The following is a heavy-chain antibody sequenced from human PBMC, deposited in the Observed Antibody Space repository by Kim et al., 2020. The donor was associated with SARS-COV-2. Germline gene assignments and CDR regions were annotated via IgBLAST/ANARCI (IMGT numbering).Heavy chain of an antibody. V-gene: IGHV3-7*03. CDR1: GFTFNKYY. Sequence: GGSLRLSCEASGFTFNKYYMGWVRQAPGKGLEWVARINQDGFRTYYVDSLRGRFTISRDNAKSSVNLQMNSLRAEDTALYYCGRWGGGVDIGG. D-gene: IGHD3-16*01. CDR3: GRWGGGVDI. CDR2: INQDGFRT. J-gene: IGHJ3*02.